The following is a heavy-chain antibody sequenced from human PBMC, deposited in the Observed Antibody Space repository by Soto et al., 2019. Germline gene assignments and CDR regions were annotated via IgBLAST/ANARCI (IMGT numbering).Heavy chain of an antibody. CDR3: ARGARYSSSPALGY. V-gene: IGHV1-69*06. D-gene: IGHD6-6*01. CDR1: GGTFSSYA. Sequence: QVQLVQSGAEVKKPGSSVKVSCKASGGTFSSYAISWVRQAPGQGLEWMGGIIPIFGTANYAQKFKGRVTITADKSTSTDYLELSSLRSEYTAVYYCARGARYSSSPALGYWGQGTLVTASS. J-gene: IGHJ4*02. CDR2: IIPIFGTA.